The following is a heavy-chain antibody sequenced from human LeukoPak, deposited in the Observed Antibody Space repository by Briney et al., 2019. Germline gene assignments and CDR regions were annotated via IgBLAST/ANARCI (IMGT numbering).Heavy chain of an antibody. CDR2: ISHDGNNK. J-gene: IGHJ4*02. CDR1: GFTFRNYG. Sequence: GGSLRLSCEASGFTFRNYGMHWVRQAPGKGLEWVAVISHDGNNKDYVGSVKGRFTISRDNSKNTLYLEMNSLRPEDTAVYFCASPGTDDYWGQGTLVTVSS. CDR3: ASPGTDDY. D-gene: IGHD6-13*01. V-gene: IGHV3-30*03.